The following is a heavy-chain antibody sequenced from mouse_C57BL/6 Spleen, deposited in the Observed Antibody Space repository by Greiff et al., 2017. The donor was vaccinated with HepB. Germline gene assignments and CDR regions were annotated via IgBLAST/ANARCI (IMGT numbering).Heavy chain of an antibody. Sequence: VQLQQPGAELVKPGASVKLSCKASGYTFTSYWMHWVKQRPGQGLEWIGMIHPNSGSTNYNEKFKSKATLTVDKSSSTAYMQLSSLTSEDSAVYYCAKEGLVTTVVANFDDWGQGTTLTVSS. CDR3: AKEGLVTTVVANFDD. CDR2: IHPNSGST. J-gene: IGHJ2*01. CDR1: GYTFTSYW. V-gene: IGHV1-64*01. D-gene: IGHD1-1*01.